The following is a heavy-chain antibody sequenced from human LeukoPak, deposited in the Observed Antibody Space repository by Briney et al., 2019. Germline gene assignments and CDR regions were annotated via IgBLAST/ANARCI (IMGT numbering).Heavy chain of an antibody. D-gene: IGHD5-18*01. Sequence: GGSLRLSCAASGFTFDDYGMSWVRQAPGKGLEWVSGINWNGGSTGYADSVKGRFTIPRDNANNSLYLQMNSLEAEDTAVYYCTSEREEYNCGLDYYYYYMDVWGKGTTVTVSS. CDR3: TSEREEYNCGLDYYYYYMDV. CDR1: GFTFDDYG. CDR2: INWNGGST. J-gene: IGHJ6*03. V-gene: IGHV3-20*04.